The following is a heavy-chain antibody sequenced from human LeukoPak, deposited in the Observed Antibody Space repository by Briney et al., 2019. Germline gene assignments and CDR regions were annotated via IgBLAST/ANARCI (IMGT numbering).Heavy chain of an antibody. CDR1: GFTFSSYA. J-gene: IGHJ6*02. CDR2: ISGSGSST. D-gene: IGHD1-26*01. V-gene: IGHV3-23*01. CDR3: AKDKGWGYSAYDCYGMDV. Sequence: GGPLRLSCAASGFTFSSYAMSWVRQAPGKGLEWVSAISGSGSSTYYADSVKGRFTISRDNSKNTLYLQMNSLRAEDTAVYYCAKDKGWGYSAYDCYGMDVWGQGTTVTVSS.